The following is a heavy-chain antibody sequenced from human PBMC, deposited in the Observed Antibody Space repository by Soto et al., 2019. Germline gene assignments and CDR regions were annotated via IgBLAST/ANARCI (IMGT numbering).Heavy chain of an antibody. D-gene: IGHD3-10*01. Sequence: QVQLVESGGGVVQPGRSLRLSCAASGFTFSSYGMHWVRQAPGKGLDWVAVISYDGSNKYYADSVKGRFTISRDNSKNTLYLQMNSLRAEDTAVYYCAKVAYYGSGSYTPNYWCQGTLVTVAS. J-gene: IGHJ4*02. CDR2: ISYDGSNK. CDR3: AKVAYYGSGSYTPNY. CDR1: GFTFSSYG. V-gene: IGHV3-30*18.